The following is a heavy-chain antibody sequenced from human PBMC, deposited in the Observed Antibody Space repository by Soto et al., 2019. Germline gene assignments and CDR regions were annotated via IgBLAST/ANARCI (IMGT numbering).Heavy chain of an antibody. D-gene: IGHD5-12*01. V-gene: IGHV3-64*01. CDR3: ARGGRGYEFDY. J-gene: IGHJ4*02. CDR1: GFPFGSYA. Sequence: PGGSLRLSCAAAGFPFGSYAMHCVRQAPGKGLEYVSAISSNGGSTDYANSVKGRFTISRDNSKNTLYLQMGSLRAEDMAVYYCARGGRGYEFDYWGQGTLVTVSS. CDR2: ISSNGGST.